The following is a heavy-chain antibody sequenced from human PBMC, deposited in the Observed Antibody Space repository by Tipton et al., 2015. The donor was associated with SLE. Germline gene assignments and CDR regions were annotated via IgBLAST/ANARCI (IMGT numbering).Heavy chain of an antibody. CDR2: FHESGRR. CDR1: GGSISSSGNY. V-gene: IGHV4-39*01. D-gene: IGHD1-26*01. J-gene: IGHJ6*02. CDR3: ARRRGLEAVPTATYYAMDG. Sequence: TLSLTCTVSGGSISSSGNYWGWLRQPPGKGLEWIGSFHESGRRYDHPSLKSRVSISVDLSKNHFSLEMTSLTAADPAVYYCARRRGLEAVPTATYYAMDGWGQGTSLFVSS.